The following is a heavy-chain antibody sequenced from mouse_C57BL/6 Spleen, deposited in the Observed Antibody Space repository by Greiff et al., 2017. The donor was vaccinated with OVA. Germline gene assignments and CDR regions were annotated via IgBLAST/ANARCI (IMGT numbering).Heavy chain of an antibody. D-gene: IGHD1-1*01. J-gene: IGHJ1*03. CDR1: GYTFTDYY. Sequence: EVQLQQSGPVLVKPGASVKMSCKASGYTFTDYYMNWVKQSNGKSLEWIGVINPYNGGTSYNQKFKGKATLTVDKSSSTAYMELNSLTSEDSAVYYCARRDYGSSWYFDVWGTGTTVTVSS. CDR2: INPYNGGT. V-gene: IGHV1-19*01. CDR3: ARRDYGSSWYFDV.